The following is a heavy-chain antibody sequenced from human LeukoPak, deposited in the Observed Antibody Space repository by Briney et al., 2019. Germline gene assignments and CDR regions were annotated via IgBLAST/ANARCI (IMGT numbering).Heavy chain of an antibody. J-gene: IGHJ3*02. V-gene: IGHV4-30-2*01. Sequence: SETLSLTCAVSGGSISSGGYSWSWIRQPPGKGLEWIVYIYHSGSTYYNPSLKSRVTISVDRSKNQFSLKLSSVTAADTAVYYCARAYGDYHPSDDAFDIWGQGTMVTVSS. CDR1: GGSISSGGYS. D-gene: IGHD4-17*01. CDR2: IYHSGST. CDR3: ARAYGDYHPSDDAFDI.